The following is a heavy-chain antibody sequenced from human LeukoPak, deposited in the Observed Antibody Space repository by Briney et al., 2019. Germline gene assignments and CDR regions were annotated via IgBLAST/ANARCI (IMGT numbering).Heavy chain of an antibody. CDR2: MSGSGGST. Sequence: PGGSLRLSCAASGFTFSSYAMSWVRQAPGKGLEWVSGMSGSGGSTYYADSVKGRFTISRDNSKKTLYLQMYSLRAEDTAVYYCASGSSSWYSPGGYWGQGTLVTVSS. D-gene: IGHD6-13*01. J-gene: IGHJ4*02. CDR1: GFTFSSYA. V-gene: IGHV3-23*01. CDR3: ASGSSSWYSPGGY.